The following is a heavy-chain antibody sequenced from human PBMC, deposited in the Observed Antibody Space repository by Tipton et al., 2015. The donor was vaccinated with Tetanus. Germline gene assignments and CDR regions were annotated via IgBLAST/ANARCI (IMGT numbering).Heavy chain of an antibody. Sequence: QSGPEVKKPGASVKVSCKASGYTFTSYYMHWVRQAPGQGLEWMGIINPSGGSTSYAQKFQGRVTMTRDTSTSTVYMELNSLRSEDTAVYYCAREVTGRYYFDYWGQGTLVTVSS. CDR3: AREVTGRYYFDY. V-gene: IGHV1-46*01. CDR1: GYTFTSYY. D-gene: IGHD2-21*02. CDR2: INPSGGST. J-gene: IGHJ4*02.